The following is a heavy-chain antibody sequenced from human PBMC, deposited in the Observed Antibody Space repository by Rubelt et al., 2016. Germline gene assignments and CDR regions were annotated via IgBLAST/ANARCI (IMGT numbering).Heavy chain of an antibody. D-gene: IGHD3-10*01. J-gene: IGHJ4*02. Sequence: EVQLVESGGGLVQPGGSLRLSCTASGFTFSSYSMNWVRQAPGKGLEWVANIKQDGDEKYYVDSVKGRFTISRDSAKNSLFLQMNRLGAEDTAVYYCARDRGRREDYWGQGSLVTVSS. CDR3: ARDRGRREDY. CDR1: GFTFSSYS. V-gene: IGHV3-7*01. CDR2: IKQDGDEK.